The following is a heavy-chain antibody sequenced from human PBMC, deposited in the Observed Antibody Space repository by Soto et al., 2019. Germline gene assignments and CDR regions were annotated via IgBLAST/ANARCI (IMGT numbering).Heavy chain of an antibody. CDR3: ARDPAAGTPLFD. CDR2: IYSGGST. Sequence: PGGSLRLSCAASGFTFRSYAMSWVRQAPGKGLEWVSVIYSGGSTYYADSVKGRFTISRDNSKNTLYLQMNSLRAEDTAVYYCARDPAAGTPLFDWGQGTLVTVSS. V-gene: IGHV3-66*01. CDR1: GFTFRSYA. D-gene: IGHD6-13*01. J-gene: IGHJ4*02.